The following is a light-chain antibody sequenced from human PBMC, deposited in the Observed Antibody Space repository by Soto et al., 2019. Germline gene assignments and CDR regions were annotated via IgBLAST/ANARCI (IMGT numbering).Light chain of an antibody. CDR3: QRYDTYSRT. CDR2: EAS. CDR1: QSISSW. V-gene: IGKV1-5*03. Sequence: DIQMTQSPSTLSAAVGDRVTITCRASQSISSWLAWYQQKPGKAPKLLIYEASSLESGVPLRFSGSGSGTEFTLTISSLQPDDFATYYCQRYDTYSRTFGQGTKVEV. J-gene: IGKJ1*01.